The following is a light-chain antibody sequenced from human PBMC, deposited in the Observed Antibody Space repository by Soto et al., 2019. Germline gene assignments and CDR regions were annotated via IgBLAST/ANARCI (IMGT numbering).Light chain of an antibody. V-gene: IGLV1-40*01. CDR2: GSN. Sequence: QSVLTQPPSVSGAPGQRVTISFTGSNSNIGAGFGVHWYQQPPGTAPKLLVSGSNNRPSGVPDRFSGSKSGSSASLAITGLLAEDEADYYCQSYDSGLNAFVFGTGTKVTVL. CDR1: NSNIGAGFG. CDR3: QSYDSGLNAFV. J-gene: IGLJ1*01.